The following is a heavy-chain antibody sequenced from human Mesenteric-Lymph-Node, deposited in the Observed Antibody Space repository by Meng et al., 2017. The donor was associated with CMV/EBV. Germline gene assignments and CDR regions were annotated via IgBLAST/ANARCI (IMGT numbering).Heavy chain of an antibody. CDR2: INPNSGVT. CDR1: GYTFTGSY. Sequence: GYTFTGSYMYWMRQAPGQGLEWMGRINPNSGVTQYAQKFQGRVTLATDTSISTAYMELSSLRSDDTAVYFCARAAGPLTWAVAYFVYWGQGTLVTVSS. J-gene: IGHJ4*02. CDR3: ARAAGPLTWAVAYFVY. V-gene: IGHV1-2*06. D-gene: IGHD3-9*01.